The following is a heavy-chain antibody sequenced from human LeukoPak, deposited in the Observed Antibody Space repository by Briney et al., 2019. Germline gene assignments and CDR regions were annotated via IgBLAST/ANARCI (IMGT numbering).Heavy chain of an antibody. D-gene: IGHD3-10*01. CDR3: ARDLMVRGVIIMGYFDY. Sequence: KASETLSLTCTVSGGSISSSSYYWGWIRQPPGKGLEWIGSIYYSGSTYYNPSLKSRVTISVDTSKNQFSLKLSSVTAADTAVYYCARDLMVRGVIIMGYFDYWGQGTLVTVSS. CDR2: IYYSGST. CDR1: GGSISSSSYY. J-gene: IGHJ4*02. V-gene: IGHV4-39*07.